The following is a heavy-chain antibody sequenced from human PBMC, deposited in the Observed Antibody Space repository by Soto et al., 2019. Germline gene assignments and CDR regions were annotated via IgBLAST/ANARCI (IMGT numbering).Heavy chain of an antibody. CDR1: GFTFSSYS. D-gene: IGHD3-9*01. J-gene: IGHJ5*02. V-gene: IGHV3-21*01. Sequence: GGSRRLSCAASGFTFSSYSMNWVRQAPGKGLEWVSSISSSSSYIYYADSVRGRFTISRDNAKNSLYLQMNSLRAEDTAVYYCARAVDILTGYYLLDPWGQGTLVTVSS. CDR3: ARAVDILTGYYLLDP. CDR2: ISSSSSYI.